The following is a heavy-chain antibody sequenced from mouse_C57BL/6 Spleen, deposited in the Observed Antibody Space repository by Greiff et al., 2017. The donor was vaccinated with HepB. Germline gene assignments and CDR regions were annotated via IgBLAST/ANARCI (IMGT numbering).Heavy chain of an antibody. V-gene: IGHV1-26*01. CDR3: ARWYDPYYYAMDY. J-gene: IGHJ4*01. CDR2: INPNNGGT. Sequence: VQLQQSGPELVKPGASVKISCKASGYTFTDYYMNWVKQSHGKSLEWIGDINPNNGGTSYNQKFKGKATLTVDKSSSTAYMELRSLTSEDSAVYYCARWYDPYYYAMDYWGQGTSGTVSS. D-gene: IGHD2-3*01. CDR1: GYTFTDYY.